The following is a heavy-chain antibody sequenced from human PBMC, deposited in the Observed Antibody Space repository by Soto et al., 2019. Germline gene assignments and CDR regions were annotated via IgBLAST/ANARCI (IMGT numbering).Heavy chain of an antibody. CDR2: VNPKNCYT. V-gene: IGHV1-2*02. CDR3: SRGCELEGGTKLCGS. CDR1: GYTFTGYY. Sequence: ASVNVPCKASGYTFTGYYTHWVRQAPGPGLEWMGWVNPKNCYTSYEEKFQARDTISKDTCIITAFLELPTLTSDDTADYYISRGCELEGGTKLCGSWGWGTVVTSP. D-gene: IGHD1-7*01. J-gene: IGHJ5*02.